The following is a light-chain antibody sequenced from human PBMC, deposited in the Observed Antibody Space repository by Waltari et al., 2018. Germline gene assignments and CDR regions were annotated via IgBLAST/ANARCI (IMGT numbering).Light chain of an antibody. Sequence: EIVMTQSAATLSVYRRARATRSCRASQSISNNIAWYQQKIGQAPRLLICDASARATGTPGRFGGSESGTEFTLTISSMQSEDSAIYYCQQYNYWPWAFGRGTKVEIK. V-gene: IGKV3-15*01. CDR3: QQYNYWPWA. J-gene: IGKJ4*02. CDR2: DAS. CDR1: QSISNN.